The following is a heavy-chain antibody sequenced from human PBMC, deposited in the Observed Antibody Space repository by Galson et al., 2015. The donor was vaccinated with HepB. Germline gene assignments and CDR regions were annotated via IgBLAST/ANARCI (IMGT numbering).Heavy chain of an antibody. D-gene: IGHD3-10*01. V-gene: IGHV3-30*07. J-gene: IGHJ4*02. Sequence: SLRLSCAVSGFTFSRHAFHWVRQAPGRGLEWVALISSDNTSKFYADSVKGRLSISRDNSKDTVYLQMNSLRDEDTAVYYRASDCDGSGSFYNMLGYRGQGTMVTVSS. CDR3: ASDCDGSGSFYNMLGY. CDR1: GFTFSRHA. CDR2: ISSDNTSK.